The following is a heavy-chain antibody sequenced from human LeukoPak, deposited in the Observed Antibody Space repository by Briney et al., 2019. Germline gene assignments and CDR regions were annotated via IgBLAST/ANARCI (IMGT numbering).Heavy chain of an antibody. CDR3: AKGGKWDVTPFDY. Sequence: GGSLRLSCAASGFTFTSYSMNWVRQAPGKGLEWVSTISGGGGSTYYADSVKGRFTTSRDNSKNTLYLQVNSLGAEDTAVYYCAKGGKWDVTPFDYWGQGTLVTVSS. V-gene: IGHV3-23*01. D-gene: IGHD1-26*01. J-gene: IGHJ4*02. CDR2: ISGGGGST. CDR1: GFTFTSYS.